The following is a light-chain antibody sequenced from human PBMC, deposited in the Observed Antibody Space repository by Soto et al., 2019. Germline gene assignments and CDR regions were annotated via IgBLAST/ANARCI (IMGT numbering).Light chain of an antibody. Sequence: DIQMTQSPSSVSASVGDRVTITCRASQGIGSWLAWYQQKPGKAPNLLIYGASNLQSGVPSRFTGSVSGTEFTLTIISLQPEDFATYYCQQAHSCPLTFGGGTKV. CDR2: GAS. CDR3: QQAHSCPLT. V-gene: IGKV1-12*01. CDR1: QGIGSW. J-gene: IGKJ4*01.